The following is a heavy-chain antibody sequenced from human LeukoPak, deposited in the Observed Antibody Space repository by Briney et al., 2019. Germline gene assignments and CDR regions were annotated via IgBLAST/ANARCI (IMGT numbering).Heavy chain of an antibody. CDR2: IYSDGST. CDR1: GFTVSSNY. CDR3: ARDRGNSRTTAY. D-gene: IGHD1/OR15-1a*01. J-gene: IGHJ4*02. Sequence: QSGGSLRLSCAASGFTVSSNYMSWVRQAPGKGLEWVSVIYSDGSTYYADSVKGRFTISRDNAKNSLYLQMNSLRAEDTAVYYCARDRGNSRTTAYWGQGTLVTVSS. V-gene: IGHV3-53*01.